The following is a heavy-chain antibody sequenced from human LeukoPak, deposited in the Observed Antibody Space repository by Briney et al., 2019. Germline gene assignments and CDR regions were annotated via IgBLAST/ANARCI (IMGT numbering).Heavy chain of an antibody. CDR3: ARSILWFGESSPDY. CDR2: INPNSGGT. D-gene: IGHD3-10*01. Sequence: ASVTVSCKASGYTFTGYYMHWVRQAPGQGLEWMGWINPNSGGTNYAQKFQGRVTMTRDTSISTAYMELSRLRSDDTAVYYCARSILWFGESSPDYWGQGTLVTVSS. V-gene: IGHV1-2*02. J-gene: IGHJ4*02. CDR1: GYTFTGYY.